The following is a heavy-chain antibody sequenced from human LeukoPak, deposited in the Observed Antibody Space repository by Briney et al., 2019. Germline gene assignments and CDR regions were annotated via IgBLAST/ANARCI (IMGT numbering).Heavy chain of an antibody. J-gene: IGHJ3*02. CDR2: IYYSGSA. CDR3: ARVDLRDAFDI. CDR1: GGSISSDY. D-gene: IGHD3-9*01. Sequence: PSETLSLTCTVSGGSISSDYWSWIRQPPGKGLEWIGYIYYSGSANYNSFLKSRVTISEDTSKNHLSLKLSSVTAADTAVYYCARVDLRDAFDIWGQGTMVTVSS. V-gene: IGHV4-59*01.